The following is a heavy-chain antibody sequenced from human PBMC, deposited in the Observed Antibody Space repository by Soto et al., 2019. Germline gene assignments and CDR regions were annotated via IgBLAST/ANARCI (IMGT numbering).Heavy chain of an antibody. Sequence: ASVKVSCKASGYTFTSYAMHWVRQAPGQRLEWMGWINAGNGNTKYSQKFQGRVTITRDTSASTAYMELSSLRSEDTAVYYCARDRWDIVVVPAAQYNWFDPWGQGTLVTVS. J-gene: IGHJ5*02. CDR3: ARDRWDIVVVPAAQYNWFDP. V-gene: IGHV1-3*01. CDR2: INAGNGNT. CDR1: GYTFTSYA. D-gene: IGHD2-2*01.